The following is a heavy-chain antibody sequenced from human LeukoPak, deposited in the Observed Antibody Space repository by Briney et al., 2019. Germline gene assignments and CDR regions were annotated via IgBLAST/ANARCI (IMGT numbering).Heavy chain of an antibody. D-gene: IGHD2-2*01. Sequence: PSETLSFTCTVSGGSISSYYWSWIRQPAGKGLEWIGRIYTSGSTNYNPSLESRVTMSVDTSKNQFSLKLSSVTAADTAVYYCARAGDIVVVPAGAYGMDVWGQGTAVTVSS. CDR3: ARAGDIVVVPAGAYGMDV. CDR1: GGSISSYY. V-gene: IGHV4-4*07. CDR2: IYTSGST. J-gene: IGHJ6*02.